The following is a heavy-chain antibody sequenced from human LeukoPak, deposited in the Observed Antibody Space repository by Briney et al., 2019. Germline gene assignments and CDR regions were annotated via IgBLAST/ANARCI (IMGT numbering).Heavy chain of an antibody. J-gene: IGHJ4*02. V-gene: IGHV4-59*08. Sequence: SETLSLTCTVSGGSISSYYWSWIRQPPGKGLEWIGYIYYSGSTNYNPSLKSRVTISVDTSKNQFSLKLTSVTAADTAVYYCARVDWFGAGSYYFNYWGQGTLVTVSS. CDR3: ARVDWFGAGSYYFNY. CDR2: IYYSGST. CDR1: GGSISSYY. D-gene: IGHD3-10*01.